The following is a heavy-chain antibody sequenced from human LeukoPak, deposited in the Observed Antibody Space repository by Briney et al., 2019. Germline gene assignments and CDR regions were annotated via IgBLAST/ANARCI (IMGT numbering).Heavy chain of an antibody. V-gene: IGHV3-7*04. CDR2: INQDGTEK. J-gene: IGHJ4*02. CDR3: ARDGGYCSGGRCYPVFDY. D-gene: IGHD2-15*01. Sequence: PGGSLRLSCAASGFTFSSYWMTWVRQAPGKGLEWVANINQDGTEKYYVDSVKGRFTISRDNAKNSLYLQMNSLRAEDTAVYYCARDGGYCSGGRCYPVFDYWGQGTLVTVSS. CDR1: GFTFSSYW.